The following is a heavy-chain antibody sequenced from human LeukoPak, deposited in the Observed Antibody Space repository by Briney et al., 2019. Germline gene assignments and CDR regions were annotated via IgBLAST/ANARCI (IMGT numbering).Heavy chain of an antibody. V-gene: IGHV3-30-3*01. CDR1: GFPFSTYA. CDR2: ISYDGSIK. D-gene: IGHD1-26*01. J-gene: IGHJ4*02. CDR3: ARDRILGDVFEFGC. Sequence: GGSLRLSCTASGFPFSTYAIHWVRQAPGKGLEWVAVISYDGSIKYYADSVKGRFTISRDNSKNTLALQMNSLRAEDTAIYYCARDRILGDVFEFGCWGQGTLVTVSS.